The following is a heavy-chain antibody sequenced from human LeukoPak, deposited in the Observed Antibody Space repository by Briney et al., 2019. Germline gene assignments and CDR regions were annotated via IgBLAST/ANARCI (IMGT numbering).Heavy chain of an antibody. D-gene: IGHD5-18*01. V-gene: IGHV5-51*01. CDR3: VRGGSGYSYGRSFDY. CDR1: GYSFTSYW. CDR2: IYPGDSDT. J-gene: IGHJ4*02. Sequence: GESLKISCKGSGYSFTSYWIGWVRQMPGKGLAWMGIIYPGDSDTRYSPSFEGQVTISADKSISTAYLQWSSLKASDTAMYYCVRGGSGYSYGRSFDYWGQGTLVTVSS.